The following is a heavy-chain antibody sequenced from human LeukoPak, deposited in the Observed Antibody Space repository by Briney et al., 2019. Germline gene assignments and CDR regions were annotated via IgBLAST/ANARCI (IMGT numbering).Heavy chain of an antibody. CDR3: ARGGGWYTGQNWFDP. Sequence: SETLSLTCTVSGVSITSNNYYWGWIRQPPGKGLEWIGNIYYSGNTNYNPSLRSRITMSLDTAKNQFSLKLSSVTAADTAIYYCARGGGWYTGQNWFDPWGQGTLVTVSS. CDR1: GVSITSNNYY. J-gene: IGHJ5*02. D-gene: IGHD6-19*01. V-gene: IGHV4-39*07. CDR2: IYYSGNT.